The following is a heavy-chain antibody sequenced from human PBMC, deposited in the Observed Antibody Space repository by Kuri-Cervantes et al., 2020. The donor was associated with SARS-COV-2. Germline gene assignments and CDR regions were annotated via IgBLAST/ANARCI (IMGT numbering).Heavy chain of an antibody. CDR3: AKSSTITIFGVVIIPEYFRH. CDR1: GFTFSDYY. Sequence: GESLKISCAASGFTFSDYYMSWIRQAPGKGLEWVSAISGSGGSTYYADSVKGRFTISRDNSKNTLYLQMNSLRAEDTAVYYCAKSSTITIFGVVIIPEYFRHWGQGTLVTVSS. J-gene: IGHJ1*01. CDR2: ISGSGGST. D-gene: IGHD3-3*01. V-gene: IGHV3-23*01.